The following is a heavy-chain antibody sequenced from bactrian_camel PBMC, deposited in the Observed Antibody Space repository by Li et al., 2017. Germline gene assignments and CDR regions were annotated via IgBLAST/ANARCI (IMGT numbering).Heavy chain of an antibody. J-gene: IGHJ6*01. V-gene: IGHV3-3*01. Sequence: SGGDSVQPGGSLRLTCVVSGHSRGSNCVGWYRLPPGRAPAEREGIAAIRRSGGETWYADSVKGRFTISLEHAENTVYLQMNNLKPADSGVYYCAAPRLREPLREPGRGGNVCLVERLRFGSWGQGTQVTVS. CDR2: IRRSGGET. CDR1: GHSRGSNC. D-gene: IGHD1*01. CDR3: AAPRLREPLREPGRGGNVCLVERLRFGS.